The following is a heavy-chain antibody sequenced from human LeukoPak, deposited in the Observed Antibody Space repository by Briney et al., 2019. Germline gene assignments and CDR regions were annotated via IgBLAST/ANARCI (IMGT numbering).Heavy chain of an antibody. D-gene: IGHD5-18*01. CDR2: INRGGSST. V-gene: IGHV3-74*01. CDR1: GFTFSTYW. Sequence: GGSLRLSCAASGFTFSTYWMHWVRQAPGKGLVWVSLINRGGSSTSYADSVKGRFTISRDNAKNTVYMQMNSLRAEDTAVCYCAGGDEYTYGYFDYWGQGTLVTVSS. CDR3: AGGDEYTYGYFDY. J-gene: IGHJ4*02.